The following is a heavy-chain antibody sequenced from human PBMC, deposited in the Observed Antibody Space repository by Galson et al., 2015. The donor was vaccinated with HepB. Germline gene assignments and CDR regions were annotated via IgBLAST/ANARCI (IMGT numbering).Heavy chain of an antibody. CDR2: ISWDDDK. CDR1: GFSLSTSGVG. D-gene: IGHD5-12*01. Sequence: PALVKPTQTLTLTCTFSGFSLSTSGVGVGWIRQPPGKALEWLALISWDDDKRYSPSLKSRLTITKDTSKNQVVLTMTNMDPVDTATYYCAHRRSGYDYRIYWGQGTLVTVSS. V-gene: IGHV2-5*02. J-gene: IGHJ4*02. CDR3: AHRRSGYDYRIY.